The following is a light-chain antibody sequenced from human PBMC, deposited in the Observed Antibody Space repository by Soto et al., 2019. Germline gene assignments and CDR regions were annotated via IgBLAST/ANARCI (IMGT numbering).Light chain of an antibody. Sequence: DIVMTQSPDSLAVSLGERATINCKSSQSILHSSNNKNYLAWYAQKPGQPPKLLIYWASTREPGVPDRFSGSGSGTDFTLTISSLQAEDVAVYYCQHYYSTPLTFGGGTKVEIK. CDR2: WAS. CDR1: QSILHSSNNKNY. J-gene: IGKJ4*01. V-gene: IGKV4-1*01. CDR3: QHYYSTPLT.